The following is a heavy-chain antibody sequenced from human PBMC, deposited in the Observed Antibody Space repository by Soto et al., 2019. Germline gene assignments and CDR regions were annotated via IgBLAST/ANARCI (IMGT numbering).Heavy chain of an antibody. Sequence: GGSLRLSCAASGFTFSGSAMHWVRQASGKGLEWVGRIRSKANSYATAYAASVKGRFTISRDDSKNTAYLQMNSLKTEDTAVYYCTRSDRVAGPFDYWGQGTLVTVSS. D-gene: IGHD6-19*01. CDR2: IRSKANSYAT. CDR1: GFTFSGSA. CDR3: TRSDRVAGPFDY. V-gene: IGHV3-73*01. J-gene: IGHJ4*02.